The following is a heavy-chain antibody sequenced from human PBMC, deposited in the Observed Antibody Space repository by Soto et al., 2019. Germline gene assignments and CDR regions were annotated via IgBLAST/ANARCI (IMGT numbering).Heavy chain of an antibody. V-gene: IGHV1-69*01. CDR1: GDTFNKYT. D-gene: IGHD5-12*01. Sequence: QVQLVQSGAEVQEPGSSVKVSCKVSGDTFNKYTINWVRQAPGQGLEWMAGIIPIYGTANYALKFHGRIKVTADDSTATAYMELNSLTSEDTAIYYCARDGHGYNYWYFDLWGRGTLITVSS. J-gene: IGHJ2*01. CDR3: ARDGHGYNYWYFDL. CDR2: IIPIYGTA.